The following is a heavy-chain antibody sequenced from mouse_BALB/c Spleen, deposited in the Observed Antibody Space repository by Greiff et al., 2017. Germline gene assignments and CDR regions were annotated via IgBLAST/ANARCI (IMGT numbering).Heavy chain of an antibody. J-gene: IGHJ3*01. V-gene: IGHV5-6-2*01. D-gene: IGHD2-3*01. CDR3: ARHVDGYYASWFAY. Sequence: EVKVVESGGGLVKLGGSLKLSCAASGFTFSSYYMSWVRQTPEKRLELVAAINSNGGSTYYPDTVKGRFTISRDNAKNTLYLQMSSLKSEDTALYYCARHVDGYYASWFAYWGQGTLVTVSA. CDR1: GFTFSSYY. CDR2: INSNGGST.